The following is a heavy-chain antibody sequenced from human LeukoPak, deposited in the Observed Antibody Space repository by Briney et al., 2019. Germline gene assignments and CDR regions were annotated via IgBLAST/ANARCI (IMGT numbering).Heavy chain of an antibody. Sequence: SETLSLTCAVYGGSFRGYYWSWIRQPPGKGLEWIGEINHSGSTNYNPSLKSRVTISVDTSKNQISLKLTSVTAADTAVYFCARLGPVTKDHYCDYWGQGTLVTVSS. CDR3: ARLGPVTKDHYCDY. J-gene: IGHJ4*02. CDR2: INHSGST. V-gene: IGHV4-34*01. D-gene: IGHD4-17*01. CDR1: GGSFRGYY.